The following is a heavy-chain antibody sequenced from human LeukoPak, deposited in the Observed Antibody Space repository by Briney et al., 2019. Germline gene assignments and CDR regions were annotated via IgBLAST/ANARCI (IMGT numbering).Heavy chain of an antibody. Sequence: GGSLRLSCAASGFTFSDYHMSWIRQASGKGLEWVSYISSSGGTISYADSVKGRFTISRDNAKKSLYLQMNSLRAEDTAVYYCARGPVSSSGFFGYWGQGTLVPVSS. CDR1: GFTFSDYH. V-gene: IGHV3-11*01. CDR2: ISSSGGTI. D-gene: IGHD6-19*01. J-gene: IGHJ4*02. CDR3: ARGPVSSSGFFGY.